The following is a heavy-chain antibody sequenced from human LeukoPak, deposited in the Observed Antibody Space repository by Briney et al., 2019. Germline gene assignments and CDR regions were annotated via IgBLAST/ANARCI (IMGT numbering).Heavy chain of an antibody. CDR2: ISYDGGNK. Sequence: GGSLRLSCAASGFTFSSYGMHWVRQDPGKGLEWVAVISYDGGNKYYADSVKGRFTISRDNSKNTLYLQMNSLRAEDTAVYYCAKGIVATISPYFDYWGQGTLVTVSS. CDR3: AKGIVATISPYFDY. D-gene: IGHD5-12*01. V-gene: IGHV3-30*18. J-gene: IGHJ4*02. CDR1: GFTFSSYG.